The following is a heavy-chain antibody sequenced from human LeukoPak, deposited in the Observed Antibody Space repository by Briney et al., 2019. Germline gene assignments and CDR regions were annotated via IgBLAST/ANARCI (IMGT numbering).Heavy chain of an antibody. J-gene: IGHJ4*02. CDR2: IYTSGST. V-gene: IGHV4-61*02. CDR1: GGSISSGSYY. D-gene: IGHD3-22*01. CDR3: ARESSPYYYDSSV. Sequence: PSQTLSLTCTVSGGSISSGSYYWSWIRQPAGKGLEWIGRIYTSGSTNYNPSLKSRVTISVDTSKNQFSLKLSSVTAADTAVYYCARESSPYYYDSSVWGQGTLVTVSS.